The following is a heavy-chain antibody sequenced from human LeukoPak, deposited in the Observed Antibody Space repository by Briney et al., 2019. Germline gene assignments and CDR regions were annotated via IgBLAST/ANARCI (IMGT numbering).Heavy chain of an antibody. D-gene: IGHD3-3*01. CDR2: INPKSGGI. V-gene: IGHV1-2*02. CDR3: ARDRGYDFWSGYYLGDYGMDV. CDR1: GYTFTGYY. J-gene: IGHJ6*02. Sequence: ASVKVSCTASGYTFTGYYMHWVRQAPGQGLEWMGWINPKSGGINYAKKLKGRVTMTRDTSISTAYMELSRLRSDDTAVYYCARDRGYDFWSGYYLGDYGMDVWGQGTTVIVSS.